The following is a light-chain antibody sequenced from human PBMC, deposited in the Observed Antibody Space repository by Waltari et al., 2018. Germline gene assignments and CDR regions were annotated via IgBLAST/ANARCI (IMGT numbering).Light chain of an antibody. Sequence: SSELIQDPTVSVAMGQTVRITCQGDSLRSYYASWYQQRPGQAPILVFSGNKNRPSGVPDRFSGSSSDNTAVLTITGAQAEDEASYYCHSRDASGVGGSFGGGTKLTVL. V-gene: IGLV3-19*01. CDR2: GNK. CDR3: HSRDASGVGGS. J-gene: IGLJ2*01. CDR1: SLRSYY.